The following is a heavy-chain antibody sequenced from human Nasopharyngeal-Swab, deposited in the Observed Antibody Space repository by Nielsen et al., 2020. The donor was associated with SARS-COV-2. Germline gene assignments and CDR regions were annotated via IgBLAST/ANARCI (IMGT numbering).Heavy chain of an antibody. V-gene: IGHV4-34*01. D-gene: IGHD6-13*01. Sequence: SETLSLTCAVYGGSFSGYYWSWIRQPPGKGLEWIGEINHSGSTNYNPSLKSRVTISVDTSKNQFSLKLSSVTAADTAVYYCARGSIAAAGSNWYFDLWGRGTLVTVSS. J-gene: IGHJ2*01. CDR2: INHSGST. CDR3: ARGSIAAAGSNWYFDL. CDR1: GGSFSGYY.